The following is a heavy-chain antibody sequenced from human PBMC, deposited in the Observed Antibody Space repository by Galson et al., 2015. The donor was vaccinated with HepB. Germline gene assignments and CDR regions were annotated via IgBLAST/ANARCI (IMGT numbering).Heavy chain of an antibody. D-gene: IGHD6-13*01. CDR1: GFTFSSYA. V-gene: IGHV3-30-3*01. Sequence: SLRLSCAASGFTFSSYAMHWVRQAPGKGLEWVAVISYDGSNKYYADSVKGRFTISRDNSKNTLYLHMNSLRAEDTAVYYCARDCPIAAAGPYYYYYYMDVWGKGTTVTVSS. J-gene: IGHJ6*03. CDR3: ARDCPIAAAGPYYYYYYMDV. CDR2: ISYDGSNK.